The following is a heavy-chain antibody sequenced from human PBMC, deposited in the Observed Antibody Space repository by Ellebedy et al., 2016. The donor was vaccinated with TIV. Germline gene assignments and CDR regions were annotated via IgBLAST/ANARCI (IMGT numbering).Heavy chain of an antibody. CDR1: GFTFSNYW. CDR3: ARGPWGTSSSNYFDY. V-gene: IGHV3-30*03. D-gene: IGHD2-15*01. Sequence: GGSLRLSCAASGFTFSNYWMSWVCQAPGKGLEWVAVISYDGSNKYFADYVKGRFTISRDNAKNTLYLQLNSLRAEDTALYYCARGPWGTSSSNYFDYWGQGTLVTVSS. J-gene: IGHJ4*02. CDR2: ISYDGSNK.